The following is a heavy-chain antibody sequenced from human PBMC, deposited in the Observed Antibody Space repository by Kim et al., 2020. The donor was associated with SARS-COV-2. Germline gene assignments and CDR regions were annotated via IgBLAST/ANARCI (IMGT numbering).Heavy chain of an antibody. CDR1: GGSISSSSYY. CDR2: IYYSGST. CDR3: ASLTYYDILTGPYYYGMDV. D-gene: IGHD3-9*01. J-gene: IGHJ6*02. V-gene: IGHV4-39*07. Sequence: SETLSLTCTVSGGSISSSSYYWGWIRQPPGKGLEWIGSIYYSGSTYYNPSLKSRVTISVDTSKNQFSLKLSSVTAADTAVYYCASLTYYDILTGPYYYGMDVWGQGTTVTVSS.